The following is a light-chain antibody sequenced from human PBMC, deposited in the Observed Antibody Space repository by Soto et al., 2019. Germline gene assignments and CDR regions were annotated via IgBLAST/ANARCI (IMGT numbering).Light chain of an antibody. J-gene: IGKJ2*01. Sequence: EIVMTQSPATLSVSPGERATLSCRASQSVSSNLAWYQQKPGQAPRLLIFGASTRATGIPARFSGSGSGTEFTLTISSLQSEDVAVYYCQQYQSRPLYTFGQGTKVEIK. CDR2: GAS. V-gene: IGKV3-15*01. CDR1: QSVSSN. CDR3: QQYQSRPLYT.